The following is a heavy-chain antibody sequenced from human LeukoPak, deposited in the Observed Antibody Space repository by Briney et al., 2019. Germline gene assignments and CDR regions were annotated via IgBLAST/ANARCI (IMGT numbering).Heavy chain of an antibody. Sequence: GGSLRLSCVASGFTFSSPWMSWVRQAPGKGREWVANIKQDRSEKSYVESVRGRFTISRDNAKNSLYLQLNSLRAEDTALYYCARDNPPDYWGQGTLVTVSS. CDR2: IKQDRSEK. V-gene: IGHV3-7*03. J-gene: IGHJ4*02. CDR3: ARDNPPDY. CDR1: GFTFSSPW.